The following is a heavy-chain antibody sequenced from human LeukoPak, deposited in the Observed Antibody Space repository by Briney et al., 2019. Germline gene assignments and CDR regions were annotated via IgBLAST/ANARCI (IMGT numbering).Heavy chain of an antibody. Sequence: SETLSLTCAVYGGSFSGYYWSWIRQPRGKGLEWIGEINHRGSTNCNPSLKSRLTISVDTSKNQFSLKLTSVTAADTALYYCARGGYWRFDYWGQGDLVTVSS. CDR1: GGSFSGYY. J-gene: IGHJ4*02. CDR2: INHRGST. D-gene: IGHD6-13*01. CDR3: ARGGYWRFDY. V-gene: IGHV4-34*01.